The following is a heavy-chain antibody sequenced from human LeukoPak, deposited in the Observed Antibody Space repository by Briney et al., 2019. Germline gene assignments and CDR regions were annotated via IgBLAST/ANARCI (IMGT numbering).Heavy chain of an antibody. J-gene: IGHJ4*02. D-gene: IGHD3-10*01. V-gene: IGHV3-30-3*01. CDR1: GFTFSSYA. CDR2: ISYDGSNK. CDR3: ARYWFGELPFDY. Sequence: GGSLRLSCAASGFTFSSYAMHWVRQAPGKGLEWVAVISYDGSNKYYADSVKGRFTISRDNSKNTLYLQMNSLRVEDTAVYYCARYWFGELPFDYWGQGTLVTVSS.